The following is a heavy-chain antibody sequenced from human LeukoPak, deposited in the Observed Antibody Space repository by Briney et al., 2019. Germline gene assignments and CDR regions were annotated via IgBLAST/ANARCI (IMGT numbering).Heavy chain of an antibody. V-gene: IGHV3-7*03. CDR1: GFTFSSYW. J-gene: IGHJ4*02. CDR2: IKQDGSEK. D-gene: IGHD3-10*01. Sequence: GGSLRLSCAASGFTFSSYWMSWVRQAPGKGLEWVANIKQDGSEKYYVDSVKGRFTISRDNAKNSLYLQMNSLRAEDTAVYYCARSPKTMVRGVRYFDYWGRGTLVTVSS. CDR3: ARSPKTMVRGVRYFDY.